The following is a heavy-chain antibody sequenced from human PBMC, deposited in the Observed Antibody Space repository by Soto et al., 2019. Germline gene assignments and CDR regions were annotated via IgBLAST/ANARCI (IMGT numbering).Heavy chain of an antibody. CDR3: ANVPVAGPPVK. CDR2: ISGSGGST. J-gene: IGHJ4*02. Sequence: GGSLRLSCAAFGFTFSSYAMSWVRQAPGKGLEWVSAISGSGGSTYYADSAKGRFTISRDNSKNTLYLQMNSLRAEDTAVYYCANVPVAGPPVKWGQGTLVTVSS. CDR1: GFTFSSYA. V-gene: IGHV3-23*01. D-gene: IGHD6-19*01.